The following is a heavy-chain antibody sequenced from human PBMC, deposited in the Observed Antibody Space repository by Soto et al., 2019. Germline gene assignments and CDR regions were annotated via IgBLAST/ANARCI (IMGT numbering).Heavy chain of an antibody. CDR3: ARQLAYCGGDCYTEPIDY. D-gene: IGHD2-21*02. Sequence: GASVKVSCKASGYTFTNYYVLWVRQAPGQGLEWVGRINPNTGGTNYAQKFQDRVTMTRDTSITTAYMELSRLRSDDTAVYYCARQLAYCGGDCYTEPIDYWGQGTQVTV. CDR2: INPNTGGT. V-gene: IGHV1-2*06. CDR1: GYTFTNYY. J-gene: IGHJ4*02.